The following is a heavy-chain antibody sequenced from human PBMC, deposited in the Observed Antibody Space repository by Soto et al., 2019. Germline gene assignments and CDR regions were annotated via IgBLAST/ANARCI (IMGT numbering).Heavy chain of an antibody. Sequence: QMQLQESGPGLVKPSQTLSLTCTVSGGSISSGGYYWSWIRQLPGKGLEWIGYIYNSGTTNYNPSLKSRVTISVDTSKNHFSLNLSSVTAADTAVYYCAREGRVTGYFDYWGQGTLVTVSS. CDR1: GGSISSGGYY. J-gene: IGHJ4*02. D-gene: IGHD2-21*02. V-gene: IGHV4-31*03. CDR3: AREGRVTGYFDY. CDR2: IYNSGTT.